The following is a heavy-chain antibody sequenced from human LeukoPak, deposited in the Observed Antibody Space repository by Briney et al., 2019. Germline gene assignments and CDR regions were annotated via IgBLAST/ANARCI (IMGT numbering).Heavy chain of an antibody. CDR2: ISVSGGST. CDR3: AKDPWGVVLTGIPYSFDY. J-gene: IGHJ4*02. V-gene: IGHV3-23*01. D-gene: IGHD2-21*02. Sequence: GGSLRLSCSASGFTFSSYGMSWVRQAPGKGLEWVSAISVSGGSTYYADSVKGPFTISRHNSKNTLYPQMNSLRPQCSAVYYCAKDPWGVVLTGIPYSFDYWGQGTLVTVSS. CDR1: GFTFSSYG.